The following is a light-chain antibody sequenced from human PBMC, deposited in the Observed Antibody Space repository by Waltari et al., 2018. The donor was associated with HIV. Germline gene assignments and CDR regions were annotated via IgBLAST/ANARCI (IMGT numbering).Light chain of an antibody. Sequence: QAVVTQEPSLTVSPGGTVTLTCGSSIGAVTTSHLPYWFHQKPGQAPRTLIYDTSYKHSWTPARFSGSLLGGKAALTLSGAQPEDEADYYCLLYYSGARVFGGGTRLTVL. J-gene: IGLJ2*01. CDR1: IGAVTTSHL. V-gene: IGLV7-46*01. CDR3: LLYYSGARV. CDR2: DTS.